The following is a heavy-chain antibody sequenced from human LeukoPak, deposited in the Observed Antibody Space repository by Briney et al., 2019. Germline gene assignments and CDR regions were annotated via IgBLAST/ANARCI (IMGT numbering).Heavy chain of an antibody. D-gene: IGHD1-26*01. CDR3: ARLTQSGSYYYYYYMDV. Sequence: GESLKISCKGSGYRFTSYWIGWVRQMPGKGLEWMGIIYPGDSDTRYSPSFQGQVTISADKSISTAYLQWSSLKASDTAMYYCARLTQSGSYYYYYYMDVWGKGTTVTVSS. V-gene: IGHV5-51*01. CDR1: GYRFTSYW. CDR2: IYPGDSDT. J-gene: IGHJ6*03.